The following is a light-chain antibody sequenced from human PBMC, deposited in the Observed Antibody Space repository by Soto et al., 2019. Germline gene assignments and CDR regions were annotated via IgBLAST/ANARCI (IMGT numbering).Light chain of an antibody. CDR2: EVN. CDR3: SSYAGGNKMV. J-gene: IGLJ2*01. V-gene: IGLV2-8*01. CDR1: SRDVGGYVY. Sequence: QSALTQPPSASGSPGESVTMSCSGTSRDVGGYVYVSWFQQHPGKAPKLIIFEVNKRPSGVPDRFSGSRSGNTASLTVSGLQLEDEADYYCSSYAGGNKMVFGVGTKLTVL.